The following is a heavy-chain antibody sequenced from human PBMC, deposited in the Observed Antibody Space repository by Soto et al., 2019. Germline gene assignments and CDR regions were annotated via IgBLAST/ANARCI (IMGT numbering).Heavy chain of an antibody. CDR2: ISYDGSNK. CDR3: ARDRITMVRGVTNNWFDP. J-gene: IGHJ5*02. V-gene: IGHV3-30-3*01. CDR1: GFTFCSYA. Sequence: PGGSLRLSCGACGFTFCSYAMHWVRQAPGKGLEWVAVISYDGSNKYYADSVKGRFTISRDNAKNSLYLQMNSLRAEDTAVYYCARDRITMVRGVTNNWFDPWGQGTLVTVSS. D-gene: IGHD3-10*01.